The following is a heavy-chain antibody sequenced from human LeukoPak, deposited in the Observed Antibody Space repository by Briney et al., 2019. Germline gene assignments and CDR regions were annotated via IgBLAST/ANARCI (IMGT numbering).Heavy chain of an antibody. V-gene: IGHV3-7*01. CDR1: EFTFSFYW. D-gene: IGHD6-19*01. J-gene: IGHJ4*02. CDR3: GRLARNAWYAVDY. Sequence: GGSLRLSCAASEFTFSFYWMTWVRRAPGKGLEWVANILPDGSEKYYLDSVKGRFTISRDNPTNSLYLQINSLRAEDTALYYCGRLARNAWYAVDYWSQGTLVTVSS. CDR2: ILPDGSEK.